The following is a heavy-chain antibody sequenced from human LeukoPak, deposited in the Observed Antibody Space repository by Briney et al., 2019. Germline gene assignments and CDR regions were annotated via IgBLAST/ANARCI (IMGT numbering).Heavy chain of an antibody. CDR1: GFTFSNYA. J-gene: IGHJ6*02. V-gene: IGHV3-74*01. CDR2: INSDGSST. Sequence: PGGSLRLSCAASGFTFSNYAMTWVRQAPGKGLVWVSRINSDGSSTSYADSVKGRFTISRDNAKNTLYLQMNSLRAEDTAVYYCARNFHEDGMDVWGQGTTVTVSS. CDR3: ARNFHEDGMDV.